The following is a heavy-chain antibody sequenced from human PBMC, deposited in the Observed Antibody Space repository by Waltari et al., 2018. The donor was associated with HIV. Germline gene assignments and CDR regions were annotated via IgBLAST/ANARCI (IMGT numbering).Heavy chain of an antibody. J-gene: IGHJ6*02. CDR2: INAGNGNT. CDR3: AREKNIPEKYHGMDV. Sequence: QVQLVQSGAEVKKPGASVKVSCKASGHTFTSYSMHWVRQAPGRRFEWMGWINAGNGNTKYSQKMQGRVTITRDTSASTAYMELTSLRSEDTAVYYCAREKNIPEKYHGMDVWGQGTTVTVSS. CDR1: GHTFTSYS. V-gene: IGHV1-3*01.